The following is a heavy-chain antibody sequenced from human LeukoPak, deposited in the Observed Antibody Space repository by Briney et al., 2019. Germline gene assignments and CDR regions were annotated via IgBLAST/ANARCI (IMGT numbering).Heavy chain of an antibody. Sequence: GGSLSLSCAASGFTFSSYAMTWVRQAPGKGLEWVSAISGSGVSTYYADSVKGRFTISRDNSKNTLYLQMNSLRAEDTAVYYCAKGPGGVTSRYYYYYGMDVWGQGTTVTVSS. J-gene: IGHJ6*02. CDR3: AKGPGGVTSRYYYYYGMDV. CDR2: ISGSGVST. V-gene: IGHV3-23*01. D-gene: IGHD3-16*01. CDR1: GFTFSSYA.